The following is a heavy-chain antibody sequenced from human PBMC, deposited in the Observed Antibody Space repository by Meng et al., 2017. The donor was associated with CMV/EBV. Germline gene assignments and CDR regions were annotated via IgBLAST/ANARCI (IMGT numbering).Heavy chain of an antibody. J-gene: IGHJ4*02. D-gene: IGHD6-6*01. CDR2: ISSSSSTI. V-gene: IGHV3-48*04. Sequence: GGSLRLSCAASGFTFSSYSMNWVRQAPGKGLEWVSYISSSSSTIYYADSVKGRFTISRDNAKNSLYLQMNSLRAEDTAVYYCARGLAARPWDYWGQGTLVTSPQ. CDR3: ARGLAARPWDY. CDR1: GFTFSSYS.